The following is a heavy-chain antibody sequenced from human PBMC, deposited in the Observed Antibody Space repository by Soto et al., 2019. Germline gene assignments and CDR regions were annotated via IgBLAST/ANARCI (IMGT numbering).Heavy chain of an antibody. V-gene: IGHV3-74*01. CDR2: INSEGRIT. CDR3: ASYDSSGP. D-gene: IGHD3-22*01. J-gene: IGHJ5*02. Sequence: GGSLRLSCAASGFTFTNNWMHWVRQAPGKGLVWVSRINSEGRITSYADSVKGRFTISRDNAKNTVYLQMNSLRAEDTAVYYCASYDSSGPWGQGTLVTVSS. CDR1: GFTFTNNW.